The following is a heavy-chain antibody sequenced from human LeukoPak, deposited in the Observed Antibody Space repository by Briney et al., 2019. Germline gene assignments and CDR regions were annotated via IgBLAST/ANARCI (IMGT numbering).Heavy chain of an antibody. CDR3: ARDGDFYYFDY. Sequence: PSETLSLTCTVSGYSISSGNYWGWIRQPPGKGPEWIGSIYHSGSTYYHPSLKSRVSISVDTSKNQFSLRLSSVTAADTAVYYCARDGDFYYFDYWGQGTLVTVSS. V-gene: IGHV4-38-2*02. CDR1: GYSISSGNY. CDR2: IYHSGST. J-gene: IGHJ4*02.